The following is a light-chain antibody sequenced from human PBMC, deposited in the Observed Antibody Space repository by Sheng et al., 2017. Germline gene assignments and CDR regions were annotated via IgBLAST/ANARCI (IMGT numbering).Light chain of an antibody. Sequence: SYDLTQPPSVSVSPGQTAIITCSGQKLGDKYVCWYQQKPGQSPMVVMYQDNKRPSGIPERFSGSNSRNTATLTISGTQPLDEADYYCQAWDSSTASVFGGGTKLTRP. CDR3: QAWDSSTASV. J-gene: IGLJ3*02. CDR2: QDN. CDR1: KLGDKY. V-gene: IGLV3-1*01.